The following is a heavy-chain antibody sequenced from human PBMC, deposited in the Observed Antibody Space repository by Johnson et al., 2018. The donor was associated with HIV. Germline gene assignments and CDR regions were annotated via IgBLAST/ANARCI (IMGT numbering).Heavy chain of an antibody. CDR2: MSYDGSNK. J-gene: IGHJ3*02. V-gene: IGHV3-30*19. CDR3: AREHRYYYDSSGYYRGDAFDI. D-gene: IGHD3-22*01. Sequence: QMLLVESGGGVVQPGGSLRISCAASGVTFSSYGMHWVRQAPGKGLEGVAVMSYDGSNKYYADSVKGRFTISRDNSKNTLYLQMNSLRAEDTAVYYCAREHRYYYDSSGYYRGDAFDIWGQGTMVTVSS. CDR1: GVTFSSYG.